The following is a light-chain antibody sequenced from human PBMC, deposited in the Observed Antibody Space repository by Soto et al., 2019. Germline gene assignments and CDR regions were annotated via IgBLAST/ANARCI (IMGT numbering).Light chain of an antibody. CDR3: QKYNSAPHT. J-gene: IGKJ2*01. V-gene: IGKV1-27*01. CDR1: QGISNY. Sequence: DIQMTQSPSSLSASVGDRVTITCRASQGISNYLAWYQQKPGKVPKLLIYAASTLQSGVPSRFSGSGSGTXXXLXXSXLQPEDVATYXXQKYNSAPHTFGQGTKLEIK. CDR2: AAS.